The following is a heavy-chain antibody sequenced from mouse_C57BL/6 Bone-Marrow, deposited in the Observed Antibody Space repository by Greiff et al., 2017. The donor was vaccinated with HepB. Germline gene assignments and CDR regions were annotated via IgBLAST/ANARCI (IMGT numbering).Heavy chain of an antibody. CDR2: ISYDGSN. CDR1: GYSITSGYY. Sequence: DVKVEESGPGLVKPSQSLSLTCSVTGYSITSGYYWNWIRQFPGNKLEWMGYISYDGSNNYNPSLKNRISITRDTSKNQFFLKLNSVTTEDTATYYCARGGNFDYWGQGTTLTVSS. V-gene: IGHV3-6*01. CDR3: ARGGNFDY. J-gene: IGHJ2*01.